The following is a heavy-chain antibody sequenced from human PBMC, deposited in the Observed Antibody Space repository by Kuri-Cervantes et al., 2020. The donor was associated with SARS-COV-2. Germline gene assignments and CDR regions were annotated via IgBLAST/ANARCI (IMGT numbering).Heavy chain of an antibody. Sequence: GGSLRLSCAASGFTFSSYAMSWVRQAPRKGLEWVSAISGSGGSTYYADSVKGRFTISRDNSKNTLYLQMNSLRSEDTAVYYCARAVSRVVVTPFDYWGQGTLVTVSS. D-gene: IGHD3-22*01. CDR1: GFTFSSYA. CDR3: ARAVSRVVVTPFDY. J-gene: IGHJ4*02. V-gene: IGHV3-23*01. CDR2: ISGSGGST.